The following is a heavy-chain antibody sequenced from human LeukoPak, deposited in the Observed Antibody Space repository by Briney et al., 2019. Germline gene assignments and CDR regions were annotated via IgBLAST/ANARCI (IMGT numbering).Heavy chain of an antibody. V-gene: IGHV3-7*03. J-gene: IGHJ6*02. CDR2: IKQDGSEK. CDR1: GFTFSSYW. D-gene: IGHD6-19*01. CDR3: ARKLGIAVGDYYYYGLDV. Sequence: SGGSLRLSCAASGFTFSSYWMSWVRQAPGKGLEWVANIKQDGSEKYYVDSVKGRFTISRDNAKNSLYLQMNSLRAEDTAVYYCARKLGIAVGDYYYYGLDVWGQGTTVTVSS.